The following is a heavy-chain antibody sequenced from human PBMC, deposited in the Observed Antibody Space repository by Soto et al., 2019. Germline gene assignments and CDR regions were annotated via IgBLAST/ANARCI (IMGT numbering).Heavy chain of an antibody. CDR2: ISYDGSNK. Sequence: PGGSLRLSCAASGFTFSSYGMHWVRQAPGKGLEWVAVISYDGSNKYYADSVKGRFTISRDNSKNTLYLQMNSLRAEDTAVYYCAKARVVYGDRAAFDIWGQGTMVTVS. D-gene: IGHD4-17*01. CDR3: AKARVVYGDRAAFDI. V-gene: IGHV3-30*18. CDR1: GFTFSSYG. J-gene: IGHJ3*02.